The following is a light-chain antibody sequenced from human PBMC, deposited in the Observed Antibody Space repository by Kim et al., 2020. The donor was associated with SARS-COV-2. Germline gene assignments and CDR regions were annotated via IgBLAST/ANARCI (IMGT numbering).Light chain of an antibody. CDR3: NSRDSSGNHPV. J-gene: IGLJ3*02. CDR1: SLRSYY. V-gene: IGLV3-19*01. CDR2: GKN. Sequence: SSELTQDPAVSVALGQTVRITCQGDSLRSYYASWYQQKPGQAPVLVIYGKNNRPSGIPHRFSGSSSGNTASLTITRAQADDEADYYSNSRDSSGNHPVFG.